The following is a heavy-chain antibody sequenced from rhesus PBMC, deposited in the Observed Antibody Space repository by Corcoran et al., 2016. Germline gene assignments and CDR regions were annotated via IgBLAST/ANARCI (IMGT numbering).Heavy chain of an antibody. Sequence: KFQGRVTMTRDTSTSTAYMGLSSLRSGDTAVYYCAREETVAATFDYWGQGVLVTVSS. D-gene: IGHD4-29*01. CDR3: AREETVAATFDY. J-gene: IGHJ4*01. V-gene: IGHV1-200*01.